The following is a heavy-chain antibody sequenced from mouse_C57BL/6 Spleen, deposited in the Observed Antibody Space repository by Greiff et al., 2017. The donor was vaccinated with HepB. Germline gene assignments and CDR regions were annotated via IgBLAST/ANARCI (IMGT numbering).Heavy chain of an antibody. CDR3: ASLLLRYGMDY. D-gene: IGHD1-1*01. J-gene: IGHJ4*01. CDR1: GYTFTSYW. Sequence: QVQLKQPGAELVRPGSSVKLSCKASGYTFTSYWMHWVKQRPIQGLEWIGNIDPSDSETHYNQKFKDKATLTVDKSSSTAYMQLSSLTSEDSAVYYCASLLLRYGMDYWGQGTSVTVSS. V-gene: IGHV1-52*01. CDR2: IDPSDSET.